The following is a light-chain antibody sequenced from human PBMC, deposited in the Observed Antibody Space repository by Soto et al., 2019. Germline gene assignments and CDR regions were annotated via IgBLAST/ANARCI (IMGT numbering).Light chain of an antibody. Sequence: EIVLTQSPGPLSLSPGERATLSCRASQSVSSSYLAWYQQKPGQAPRLLIYCASSRATGIPDRFSGSGSGTDFTLTISRLEPEDFAVYYCQQYGSSPSWTFGQGTKVEIK. V-gene: IGKV3-20*01. J-gene: IGKJ1*01. CDR2: CAS. CDR3: QQYGSSPSWT. CDR1: QSVSSSY.